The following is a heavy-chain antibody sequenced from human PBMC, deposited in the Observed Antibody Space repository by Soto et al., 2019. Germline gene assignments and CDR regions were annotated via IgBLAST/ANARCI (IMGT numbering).Heavy chain of an antibody. D-gene: IGHD6-13*01. Sequence: PGESLKISCKGSGYSFTSYWIGWVRQMPGKGLEWMGIIYPGDSDTRYSPSFQGQVTISADKSISTAYLQWSSLKASDTAMYYCAIPSAGYRYQKEFDIWGQGTMVNVAS. V-gene: IGHV5-51*01. J-gene: IGHJ3*02. CDR3: AIPSAGYRYQKEFDI. CDR1: GYSFTSYW. CDR2: IYPGDSDT.